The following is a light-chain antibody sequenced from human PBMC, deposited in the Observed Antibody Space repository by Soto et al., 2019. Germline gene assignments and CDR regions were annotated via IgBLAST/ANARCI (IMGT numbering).Light chain of an antibody. J-gene: IGKJ1*01. Sequence: EIVMTQSPATLSVSPGERATLSCRASQSVSSNLAWYQQKPGQAPRLLIYDASTRATGIPARFSGSGSGTEFTITISSLQSEDFAVYYCQQYNKWPRTFGQGTKVEIK. CDR2: DAS. V-gene: IGKV3-15*01. CDR3: QQYNKWPRT. CDR1: QSVSSN.